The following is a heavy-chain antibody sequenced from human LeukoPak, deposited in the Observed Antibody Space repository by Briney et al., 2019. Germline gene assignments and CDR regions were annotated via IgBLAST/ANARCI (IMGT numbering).Heavy chain of an antibody. CDR2: IYSGGST. Sequence: GGSLRLSCAASGFTVSSNYMSWVRQAPGKGLEWGSVIYSGGSTYYADSVKGRFTISRDNSKNTLYLQMNSLRAEDTAVYYCAREHPMSSSWYADWGQGTLVTVSS. CDR1: GFTVSSNY. V-gene: IGHV3-53*01. D-gene: IGHD6-13*01. J-gene: IGHJ4*02. CDR3: AREHPMSSSWYAD.